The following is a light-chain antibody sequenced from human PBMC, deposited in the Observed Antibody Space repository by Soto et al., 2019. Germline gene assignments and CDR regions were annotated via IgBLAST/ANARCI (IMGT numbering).Light chain of an antibody. CDR2: DVS. V-gene: IGLV2-11*01. CDR1: SSDVGGYNY. CDR3: CSYAGSYTCYVV. Sequence: QSALTQPRSVSGSPGQSVPISCTGTSSDVGGYNYVSWYQQHPGKAPKLMIYDVSKRPSGVPDRFSGSKSGNTASLTISGLQAEDEADYYCCSYAGSYTCYVVFGGGTKLTVL. J-gene: IGLJ2*01.